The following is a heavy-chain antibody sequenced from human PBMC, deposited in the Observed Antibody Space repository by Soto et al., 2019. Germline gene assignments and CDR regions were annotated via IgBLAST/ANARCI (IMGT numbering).Heavy chain of an antibody. CDR2: ISAYNGNT. J-gene: IGHJ3*02. CDR1: GYTFTSYG. V-gene: IGHV1-18*01. Sequence: ASVKVSCKASGYTFTSYGISWVRKAPGQGLEWMGWISAYNGNTNYAQKLQGRVTMTTDTSTSTAYMELRSLRSGDTAVYYCARDDCSSTSCYAPSSAFDIWGQGTMVT. CDR3: ARDDCSSTSCYAPSSAFDI. D-gene: IGHD2-2*01.